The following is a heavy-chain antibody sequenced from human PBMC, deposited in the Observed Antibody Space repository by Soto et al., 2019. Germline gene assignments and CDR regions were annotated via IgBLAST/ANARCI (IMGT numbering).Heavy chain of an antibody. V-gene: IGHV3-30*18. J-gene: IGHJ4*02. CDR1: GFIFSNYG. CDR3: AKDTYYHDSTGYYVFDY. CDR2: ISYDGTNK. D-gene: IGHD3-22*01. Sequence: GGSLRLSCAASGFIFSNYGVHWVRQAPCKGLEWVAVISYDGTNKHYADSVKGRFTISRDNSKNTVYLQMNNLRAEDTAVFYCAKDTYYHDSTGYYVFDYWGQGTLVTVSS.